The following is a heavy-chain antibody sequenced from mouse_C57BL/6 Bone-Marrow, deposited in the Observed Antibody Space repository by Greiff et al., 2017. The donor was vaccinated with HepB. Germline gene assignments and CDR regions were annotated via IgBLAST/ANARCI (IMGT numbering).Heavy chain of an antibody. CDR3: ARHHYYGSYYAMDY. D-gene: IGHD1-1*01. J-gene: IGHJ4*01. Sequence: EVMLVESGGGLVQPGGSLELSCAASGFTFSDYYMYWVRQTPEKRLEWVAYISNGGGSTYYPDTVKGRFTISRDNAKNTLYLQMSRLKSEDTAMYYCARHHYYGSYYAMDYWGQGTSVTVSS. CDR2: ISNGGGST. V-gene: IGHV5-12*01. CDR1: GFTFSDYY.